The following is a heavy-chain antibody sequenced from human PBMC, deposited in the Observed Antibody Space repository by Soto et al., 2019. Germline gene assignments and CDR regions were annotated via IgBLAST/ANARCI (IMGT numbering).Heavy chain of an antibody. D-gene: IGHD3-3*01. CDR1: GFTFSGSA. V-gene: IGHV3-73*01. CDR3: TTHGSHDVWSGPHNGMDV. Sequence: PGGSLRLSCAASGFTFSGSAMHWGRQACGKGLGWVGRIRSKANSYATAYAAAVKGRVTISRDDSKSTAYLQMNSLKTEDTAVYYCTTHGSHDVWSGPHNGMDVWGQGTTVTVSS. CDR2: IRSKANSYAT. J-gene: IGHJ6*02.